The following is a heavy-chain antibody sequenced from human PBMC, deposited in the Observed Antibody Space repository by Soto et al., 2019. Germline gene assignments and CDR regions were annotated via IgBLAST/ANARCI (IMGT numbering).Heavy chain of an antibody. J-gene: IGHJ3*02. CDR3: ARFGHYYDSSGSSPAFDI. D-gene: IGHD3-22*01. V-gene: IGHV3-13*01. Sequence: GGALRLSCAASGFTFSSYDMHWVRQATGKGLEWVSAIGTAGDTYYPGSVKGRFTISRENAKNSLYLQMNSLRAGDTAVYYCARFGHYYDSSGSSPAFDIWGQGKMVTVSS. CDR1: GFTFSSYD. CDR2: IGTAGDT.